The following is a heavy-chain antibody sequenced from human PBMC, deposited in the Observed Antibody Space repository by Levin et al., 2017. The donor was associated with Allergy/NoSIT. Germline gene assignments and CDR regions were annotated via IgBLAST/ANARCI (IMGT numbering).Heavy chain of an antibody. CDR2: ISGSGGST. CDR1: GFTFSSYA. D-gene: IGHD4-23*01. CDR3: AKDLGYGGNSNSLYYFDY. J-gene: IGHJ4*02. V-gene: IGHV3-23*01. Sequence: PGGSLRLSCAASGFTFSSYAMSWVRQAPGKGLEWVSAISGSGGSTYYADSVKGRFTISRDNSKNTLYLQMNSLRAEDTAVYYCAKDLGYGGNSNSLYYFDYWGQGTLVTVSS.